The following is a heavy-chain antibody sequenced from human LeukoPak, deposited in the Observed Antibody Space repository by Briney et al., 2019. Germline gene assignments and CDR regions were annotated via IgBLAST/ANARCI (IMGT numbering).Heavy chain of an antibody. V-gene: IGHV3-23*01. CDR3: AKRGYDSSGYYGYFDY. Sequence: GGSLRLSCAASGFTFSSYAMSWVRQAPGKGLEWGSVISGSGGSTYYADSVQGRFTISRDNSNNTLYLQMNSLRADDTAVYYCAKRGYDSSGYYGYFDYWAHGTLVTVSS. D-gene: IGHD3-22*01. CDR2: ISGSGGST. J-gene: IGHJ4*01. CDR1: GFTFSSYA.